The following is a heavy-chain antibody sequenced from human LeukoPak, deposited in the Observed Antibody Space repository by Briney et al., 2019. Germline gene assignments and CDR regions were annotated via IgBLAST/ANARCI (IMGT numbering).Heavy chain of an antibody. J-gene: IGHJ3*02. V-gene: IGHV4-34*01. CDR3: ARGPYSYDSSGAFDI. D-gene: IGHD3-22*01. CDR1: DGSFSGYY. CDR2: INHSGST. Sequence: SETLSLTCAVYDGSFSGYYWSWTRQPPGKGLEWIGEINHSGSTNYNPSLKSRVTISLDTSKSQFSLKVRYVTAADAAVYFCARGPYSYDSSGAFDIWGQGTMVTVSS.